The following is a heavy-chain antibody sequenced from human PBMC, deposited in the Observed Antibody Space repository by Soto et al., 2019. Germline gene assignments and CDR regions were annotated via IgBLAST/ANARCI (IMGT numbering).Heavy chain of an antibody. J-gene: IGHJ4*02. V-gene: IGHV3-30-3*01. CDR1: GFTFSSYA. CDR2: ISYDGSNK. Sequence: GGSLRLSCAASGFTFSSYAMHWVRQAPGKGLEWVAVISYDGSNKYYADSVKGRFTISRDNSKNTLYLQMNSLRAEDTAVYYKYYDSSGYYRSPAYWGQGTLVTVSS. D-gene: IGHD3-22*01. CDR3: YYDSSGYYRSPAY.